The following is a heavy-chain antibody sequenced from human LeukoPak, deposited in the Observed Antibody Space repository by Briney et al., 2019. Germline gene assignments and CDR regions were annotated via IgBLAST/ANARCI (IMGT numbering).Heavy chain of an antibody. CDR3: AELLRA. CDR2: ISYDGTNK. V-gene: IGHV3-30-3*01. Sequence: GGSLRLSCAASGFTFSSYAMHWVRQAPGKGLEWVAVISYDGTNKYYADSVKGRFTISRDNSKNTLYLQMNSLRAEDTAVYYCAELLRAWGQGTLVTVSS. D-gene: IGHD1-26*01. CDR1: GFTFSSYA. J-gene: IGHJ5*02.